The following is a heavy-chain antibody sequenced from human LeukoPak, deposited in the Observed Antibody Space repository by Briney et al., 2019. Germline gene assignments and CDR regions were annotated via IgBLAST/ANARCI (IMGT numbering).Heavy chain of an antibody. CDR3: VRHAGGTTYDY. CDR1: GGSISPYY. D-gene: IGHD3-16*01. J-gene: IGHJ4*02. V-gene: IGHV4-59*08. CDR2: ISFSGIT. Sequence: SETLSLTCTVSGGSISPYYWSWIRQPPGKGLEWLGHISFSGITHYNASLKSRVTMSVDTSRNHFSLIVSFVTAADTALYYCVRHAGGTTYDYWGQGTLVTVSS.